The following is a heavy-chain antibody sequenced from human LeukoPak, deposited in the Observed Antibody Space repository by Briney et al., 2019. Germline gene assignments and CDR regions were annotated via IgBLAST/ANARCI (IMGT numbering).Heavy chain of an antibody. CDR2: INQDGSEK. Sequence: GGSLRLSCAASGFTFSSSWMTWVRQAPGKGVEWVANINQDGSEKYYVDSVRGRFTISRDNARNSLYLQMHSLRADDTAVFYCTGHYGMNVWGQGTTVTVSS. CDR1: GFTFSSSW. CDR3: TGHYGMNV. V-gene: IGHV3-7*01. J-gene: IGHJ6*02.